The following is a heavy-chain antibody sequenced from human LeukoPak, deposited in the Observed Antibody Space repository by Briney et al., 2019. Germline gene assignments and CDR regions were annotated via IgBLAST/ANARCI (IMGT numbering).Heavy chain of an antibody. CDR1: GGSISSDNYY. Sequence: SETLSLTCTVSGGSISSDNYYWSWIRQPAGKGLEWIGRFHSSGSAKYNPSLKSRVTISVDTSKNQFSLNLGSVTAADTAVYYCARSRRQYSSSMVGSYFDYWGQGTLVTVSS. V-gene: IGHV4-61*02. D-gene: IGHD6-13*01. CDR3: ARSRRQYSSSMVGSYFDY. J-gene: IGHJ4*02. CDR2: FHSSGSA.